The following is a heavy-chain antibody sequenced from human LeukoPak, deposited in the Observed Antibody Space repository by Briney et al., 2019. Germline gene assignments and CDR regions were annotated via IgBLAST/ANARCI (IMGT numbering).Heavy chain of an antibody. D-gene: IGHD2-8*02. V-gene: IGHV3-11*01. J-gene: IGHJ4*02. CDR3: TGHARGSYLVY. CDR1: GFTFSDYY. Sequence: MAGGSLRLSCAASGFTFSDYYMSWIRQAPGKGLEWVSLISSTSPRAISYGDSVKGRFTTSRDDGKNSLFLQMNSLRVEDTAMYYCTGHARGSYLVYWGQGILVTVSA. CDR2: ISSTSPRAI.